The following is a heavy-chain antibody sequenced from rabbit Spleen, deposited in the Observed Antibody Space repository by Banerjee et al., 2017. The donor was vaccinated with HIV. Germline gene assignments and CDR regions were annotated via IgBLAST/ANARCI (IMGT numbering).Heavy chain of an antibody. V-gene: IGHV1S47*01. J-gene: IGHJ4*01. CDR2: IDPIFGRT. Sequence: QEQLVESGGGLVQPGGSLKLSCKASGFDFSNYGVSWVRQAPGKGLEWSGYIDPIFGRTDYASWVNGRFTISSHNAQNTLYLQLNSLTAADTATYFCVRDLGYDDYSEKGYFNLWGPGTLVTVS. CDR3: VRDLGYDDYSEKGYFNL. CDR1: GFDFSNYG. D-gene: IGHD2-1*01.